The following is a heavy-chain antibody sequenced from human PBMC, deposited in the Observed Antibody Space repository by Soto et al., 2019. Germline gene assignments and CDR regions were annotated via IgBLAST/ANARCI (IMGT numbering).Heavy chain of an antibody. Sequence: PSETLSLTCTVSGGSISSSSYYWGWIRQPPGKGLEWIGSIYYSGSTYYNPSLKSRVTISVDTSKNQFSLKLSSVTAADTAVYYCARLGYSYGYYYYYGMDVWGQGTTVT. D-gene: IGHD5-18*01. CDR1: GGSISSSSYY. J-gene: IGHJ6*02. CDR2: IYYSGST. CDR3: ARLGYSYGYYYYYGMDV. V-gene: IGHV4-39*01.